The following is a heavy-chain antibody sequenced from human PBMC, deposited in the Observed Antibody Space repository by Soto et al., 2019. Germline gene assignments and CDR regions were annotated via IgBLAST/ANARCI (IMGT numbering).Heavy chain of an antibody. V-gene: IGHV4-31*03. CDR2: ISYTGET. CDR1: GLDVSRGGSY. CDR3: AMSVVGALSQTGP. D-gene: IGHD1-26*01. J-gene: IGHJ5*02. Sequence: QVQLQESGPSLVRPSQTLSLTCSVSGLDVSRGGSYWGGIRQLPGKGLERIGYISYTGETFFNPSLESRLSISTDTSKNQSSLKLRSVTAADTAVCYCAMSVVGALSQTGPWGQGNLVTVSS.